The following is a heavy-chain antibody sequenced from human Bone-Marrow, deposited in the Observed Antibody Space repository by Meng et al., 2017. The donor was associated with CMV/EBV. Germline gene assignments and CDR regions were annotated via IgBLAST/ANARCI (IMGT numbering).Heavy chain of an antibody. CDR2: IYSGGNT. V-gene: IGHV3-53*01. J-gene: IGHJ6*02. CDR1: GFTVSTTY. D-gene: IGHD3-10*01. Sequence: GGSLRLSCAASGFTVSTTYMSWVRQAPGKGLEWVSVIYSGGNTNYADSVKGRFTISRDNSKNTLYLQMNSLRAEDTAVYYCARSSNPRGLAWFGELYQKYGMDVWGQGTTVTVSS. CDR3: ARSSNPRGLAWFGELYQKYGMDV.